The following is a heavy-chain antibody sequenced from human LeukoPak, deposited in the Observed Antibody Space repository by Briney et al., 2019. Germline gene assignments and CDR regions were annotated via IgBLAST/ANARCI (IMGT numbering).Heavy chain of an antibody. Sequence: PSETLSLTCTVSGASVSSGDYYWNWIRQPPGKGLEWLGYVFHSGSTNYNPSLKSRVTVSVDTSNNQFSLKLTSVTAADTAVYYCASAGGYNPFDYWGQGTLVTVSS. CDR1: GASVSSGDYY. D-gene: IGHD5-24*01. J-gene: IGHJ4*02. CDR2: VFHSGST. V-gene: IGHV4-61*08. CDR3: ASAGGYNPFDY.